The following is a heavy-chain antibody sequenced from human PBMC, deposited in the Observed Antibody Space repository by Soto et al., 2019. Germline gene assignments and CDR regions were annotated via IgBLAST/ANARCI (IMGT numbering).Heavy chain of an antibody. CDR2: INPSGST. CDR3: ARITKVARGAFDI. D-gene: IGHD3-10*01. V-gene: IGHV4-34*01. Sequence: SETLSLTCAVYGGSLSGYYWTWIRQPPGKGLDWIGEINPSGSTTYNPSLKSRVTISVDTSKNQFYLKLNSVTAADTAVYYCARITKVARGAFDIWGQGTKVTVSS. J-gene: IGHJ3*02. CDR1: GGSLSGYY.